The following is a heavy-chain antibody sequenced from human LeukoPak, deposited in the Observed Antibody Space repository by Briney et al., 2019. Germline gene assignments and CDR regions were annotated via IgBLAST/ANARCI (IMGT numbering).Heavy chain of an antibody. CDR1: GFTFSSYS. J-gene: IGHJ3*02. CDR3: ARDLVVKRYAFDI. V-gene: IGHV3-48*02. Sequence: GGSLRLSCAASGFTFSSYSMNWVRQALGKGLEWVSYVRRSSNTIYYADSVKGRSTTSRENAKNSLYLQMNSLRDEDTAVYYCARDLVVKRYAFDIWGQGTMVTVSS. CDR2: VRRSSNTI. D-gene: IGHD2-21*01.